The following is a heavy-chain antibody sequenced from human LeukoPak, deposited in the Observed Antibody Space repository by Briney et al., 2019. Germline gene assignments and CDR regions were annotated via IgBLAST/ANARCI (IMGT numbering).Heavy chain of an antibody. V-gene: IGHV4-38-2*02. CDR2: IYHSGST. CDR3: ARDHRGATSDY. J-gene: IGHJ4*02. Sequence: PSETLSLTCTVSGYSISSGYYWGWIRQPPGKGLEWIGSIYHSGSTYYNPSLKSRVTISVDTSKNQFSLKLSSVTAADTAVYYCARDHRGATSDYWGQGTLVTVSS. D-gene: IGHD1-26*01. CDR1: GYSISSGYY.